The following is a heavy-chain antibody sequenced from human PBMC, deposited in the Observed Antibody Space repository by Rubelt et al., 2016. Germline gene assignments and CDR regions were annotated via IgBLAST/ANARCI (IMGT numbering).Heavy chain of an antibody. CDR1: GFTFSSYA. J-gene: IGHJ4*02. CDR3: AKDLYSSGWYDLTDLACLDY. D-gene: IGHD6-19*01. CDR2: ISGSGGST. V-gene: IGHV3-23*01. Sequence: EVQLLESGGGLVQPGGSLRLSCAASGFTFSSYAMSWVRQAPGKGLEWVSAISGSGGSTYYADSVKGRFTISRDNSKNTLYLQMNSLRAEDTAVYYCAKDLYSSGWYDLTDLACLDYWGQGTLVTVSS.